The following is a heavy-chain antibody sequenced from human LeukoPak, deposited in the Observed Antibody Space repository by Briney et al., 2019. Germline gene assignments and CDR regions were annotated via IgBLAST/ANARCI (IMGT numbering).Heavy chain of an antibody. J-gene: IGHJ4*02. CDR2: ISGSGGST. D-gene: IGHD3-10*01. Sequence: GGSLRLSCAASGFPFSSYSMTWVRQAPGKGLEWVSVISGSGGSTYYADSVKGRFTISRDNSKNTLHLQMNSLRAEDTAVYYCAKAPLRSYGYLYDDYWGQGTLVTVSS. V-gene: IGHV3-23*01. CDR1: GFPFSSYS. CDR3: AKAPLRSYGYLYDDY.